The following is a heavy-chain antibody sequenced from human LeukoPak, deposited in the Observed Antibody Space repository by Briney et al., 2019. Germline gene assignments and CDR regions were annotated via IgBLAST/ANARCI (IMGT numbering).Heavy chain of an antibody. D-gene: IGHD3-22*01. J-gene: IGHJ4*02. CDR1: GGSISSYY. CDR2: IYTSGST. Sequence: PSETLSLTCTVSGGSISSYYWSWIRQPPGKGLEWIGYIYTSGSTNYNPSLKSRVTISVDTSKNQFSLKLSSVTAADTAVYYCARGPYYYDYYFDYWGQGTLVTVSS. CDR3: ARGPYYYDYYFDY. V-gene: IGHV4-4*09.